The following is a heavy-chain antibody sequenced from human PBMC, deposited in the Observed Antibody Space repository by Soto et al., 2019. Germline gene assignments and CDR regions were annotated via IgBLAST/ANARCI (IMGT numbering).Heavy chain of an antibody. CDR3: ATSMPPEYYYYGMDV. J-gene: IGHJ6*02. CDR2: INPNSGGT. Sequence: GASVKVSCKASGYTFTGYYMHWVRQAPGQGLEWMGWINPNSGGTNYAQKFQGWVTMTRDTSISTAYMELSRLRSDDTAVYYCATSMPPEYYYYGMDVWGQGTTVTSP. CDR1: GYTFTGYY. V-gene: IGHV1-2*04. D-gene: IGHD2-2*01.